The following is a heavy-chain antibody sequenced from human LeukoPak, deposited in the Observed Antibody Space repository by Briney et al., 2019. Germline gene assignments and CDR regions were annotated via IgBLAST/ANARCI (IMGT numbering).Heavy chain of an antibody. V-gene: IGHV1-18*01. CDR1: GYTFTSYG. Sequence: ASVKVSCKASGYTFTSYGISWVRQAPGQGLEWMGWISAYNGNTNYAQKLQGRVTMTTDTSTSTAYMELRSLRSDDTAVYYCARAVPNWNDYGVLTTLDYWGQGTLVTVSS. CDR3: ARAVPNWNDYGVLTTLDY. J-gene: IGHJ4*02. D-gene: IGHD1-1*01. CDR2: ISAYNGNT.